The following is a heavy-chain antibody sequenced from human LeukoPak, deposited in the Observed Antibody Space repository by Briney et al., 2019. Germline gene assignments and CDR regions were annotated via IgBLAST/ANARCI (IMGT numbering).Heavy chain of an antibody. Sequence: ASVKVSCKASGGTFSSYAISWVRQAPGQGLEWMGGIIPIFGTANYAQKFQGRVTITADESTSTAYMELSSLRSEDMAVYYCARAYSSGYTLWGQGTLVTVSS. V-gene: IGHV1-69*13. D-gene: IGHD3-22*01. CDR2: IIPIFGTA. CDR3: ARAYSSGYTL. CDR1: GGTFSSYA. J-gene: IGHJ4*02.